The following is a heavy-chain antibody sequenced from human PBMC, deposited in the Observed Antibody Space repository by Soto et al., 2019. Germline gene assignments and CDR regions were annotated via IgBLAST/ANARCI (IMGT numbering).Heavy chain of an antibody. D-gene: IGHD2-21*01. CDR1: GGSISSEYFH. Sequence: QVQLQQSGPGLVEPSQTLSLTCAVSGGSISSEYFHWTWIRQSPGKGLEWIGYIHDTGSSMYNPSFESRLAMAVDTTKKHSCLQRASVTPADTAVYCCAREAEGGHRVYSVLVVLAQGTTVTLSS. CDR3: AREAEGGHRVYSVLVV. CDR2: IHDTGSS. V-gene: IGHV4-30-4*08. J-gene: IGHJ6*02.